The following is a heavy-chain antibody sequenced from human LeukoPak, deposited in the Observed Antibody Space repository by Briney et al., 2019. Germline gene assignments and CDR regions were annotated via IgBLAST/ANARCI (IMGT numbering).Heavy chain of an antibody. CDR2: ISSSGSTI. CDR1: GFTFSDYY. D-gene: IGHD5-12*01. V-gene: IGHV3-11*01. Sequence: GSLRLSCAASGFTFSDYYMSWIRQAPGKGLEWVSYISSSGSTIYYADSVKGRFTISRDNAKNSLYLQMNSLRAEDTAVYYCAREKSLGYSGYDYVDWFDPWGQGTLVTVSS. J-gene: IGHJ5*02. CDR3: AREKSLGYSGYDYVDWFDP.